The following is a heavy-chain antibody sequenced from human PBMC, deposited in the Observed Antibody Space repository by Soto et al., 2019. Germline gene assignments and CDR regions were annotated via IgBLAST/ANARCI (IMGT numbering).Heavy chain of an antibody. CDR2: IIPIFGTA. Sequence: GDSLKVSCKASGGTFSSYAISRVRQAPGQGLEWKGGIIPIFGTANYAQKFQGRVTITADESTSTAYMELSSLRSEDTAVYYCARDYSAVLGGAFDIWLQGTMVAGS. D-gene: IGHD3-16*01. V-gene: IGHV1-69*13. CDR1: GGTFSSYA. J-gene: IGHJ3*02. CDR3: ARDYSAVLGGAFDI.